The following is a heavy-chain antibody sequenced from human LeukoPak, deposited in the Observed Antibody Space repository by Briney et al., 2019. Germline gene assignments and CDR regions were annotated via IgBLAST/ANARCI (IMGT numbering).Heavy chain of an antibody. Sequence: GGSLRLSCAASGFTFSSYAMSWVRQAPGKGLEWVSAISGSGGSTYYADSVKGRFTISRDNSKNTLYLQMNSLRAEDTAVYYCAKSGVVVPAAIPYYYYYMDVWGKGTTVTVSS. D-gene: IGHD2-2*02. CDR2: ISGSGGST. V-gene: IGHV3-23*01. J-gene: IGHJ6*03. CDR3: AKSGVVVPAAIPYYYYYMDV. CDR1: GFTFSSYA.